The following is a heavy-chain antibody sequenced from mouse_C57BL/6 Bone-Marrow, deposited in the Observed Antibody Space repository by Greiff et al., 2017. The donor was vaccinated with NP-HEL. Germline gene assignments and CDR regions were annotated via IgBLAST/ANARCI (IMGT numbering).Heavy chain of an antibody. CDR2: IDPNSGGT. Sequence: VQLQQSGAELVKPGASVKLSCKASGYTFTSYWMHWVKQRPGRGLEWIGRIDPNSGGTKYNEKFKSKATLTVDKPSSTAYMQLSSLTSEDSAVYYCAKFITTDLGYFDVWGTGTTVTVSS. V-gene: IGHV1-72*01. CDR3: AKFITTDLGYFDV. J-gene: IGHJ1*03. D-gene: IGHD1-1*01. CDR1: GYTFTSYW.